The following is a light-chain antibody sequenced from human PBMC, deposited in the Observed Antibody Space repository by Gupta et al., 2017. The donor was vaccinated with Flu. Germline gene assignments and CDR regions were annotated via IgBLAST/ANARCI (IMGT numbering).Light chain of an antibody. J-gene: IGLJ3*02. Sequence: QSVWTQPNSVSAAPGQKVTISCSGSSSNIGDNYVSWYQQLPGTAPKLLIYDNNRRPSGIPDRFSGSKSGTSATLGINGLQTGDEADYYCATWDGSLSAVVFGGGTKLTVL. CDR3: ATWDGSLSAVV. CDR2: DNN. CDR1: SSNIGDNY. V-gene: IGLV1-51*01.